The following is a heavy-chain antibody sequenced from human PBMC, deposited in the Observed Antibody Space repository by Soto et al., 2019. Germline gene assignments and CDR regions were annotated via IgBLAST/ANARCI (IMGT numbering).Heavy chain of an antibody. Sequence: SVKVSCKAPGGTFSSYAISWVRQAPGQGLEWMGGIIPIFGTANYAQKFQGRVTITADESTSTAYMELSSLRSEDTAVYYCARSGETYYYDSSGYYPLDYWGQGTLVTVSS. J-gene: IGHJ4*02. CDR2: IIPIFGTA. CDR3: ARSGETYYYDSSGYYPLDY. V-gene: IGHV1-69*13. CDR1: GGTFSSYA. D-gene: IGHD3-22*01.